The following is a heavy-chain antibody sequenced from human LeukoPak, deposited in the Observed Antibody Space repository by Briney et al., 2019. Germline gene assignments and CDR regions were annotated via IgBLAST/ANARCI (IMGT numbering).Heavy chain of an antibody. J-gene: IGHJ4*02. CDR1: RYIFTSYV. V-gene: IGHV1-8*01. D-gene: IGHD3-10*01. Sequence: GASVKVSCKASRYIFTSYVINWVRQATGQGLEWMGWKNPDSGNTGYAQKFQGRVTITRKTTISTAYMELSSLRSEATAGYYCARGWFGDPAYWGQGTLVTVSS. CDR2: KNPDSGNT. CDR3: ARGWFGDPAY.